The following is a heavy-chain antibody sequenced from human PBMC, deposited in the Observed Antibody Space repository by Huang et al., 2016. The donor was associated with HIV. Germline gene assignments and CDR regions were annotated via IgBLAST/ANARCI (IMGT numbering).Heavy chain of an antibody. Sequence: TCAASGFTFHDYSMHLVRPPPGQGLEWFSLISWGGTITYYADAVKGRFTIPRDNSKNSLFLQMNSLRTEDTAVYFCAREGGSYGSAPYYFDYWGQGTLVTVSS. J-gene: IGHJ4*02. D-gene: IGHD3-10*01. V-gene: IGHV3-43*01. CDR3: AREGGSYGSAPYYFDY. CDR2: ISWGGTIT. CDR1: GFTFHDYS.